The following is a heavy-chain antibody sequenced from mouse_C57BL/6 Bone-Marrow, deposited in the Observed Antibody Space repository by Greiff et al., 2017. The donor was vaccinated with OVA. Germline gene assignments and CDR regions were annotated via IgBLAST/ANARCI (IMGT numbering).Heavy chain of an antibody. D-gene: IGHD2-14*01. CDR3: TRSPYSRGYFDV. Sequence: EVQLQQSGTVLARPGASVKMSCKTSGYTFTSYWMHWVKQRPGQGLEWIGAIYPGNSDTSYNQKFKGKAKLTAVTSASTAYMELSSLTNEDSAVYYCTRSPYSRGYFDVWGTGTTVTVSS. CDR1: GYTFTSYW. CDR2: IYPGNSDT. V-gene: IGHV1-5*01. J-gene: IGHJ1*03.